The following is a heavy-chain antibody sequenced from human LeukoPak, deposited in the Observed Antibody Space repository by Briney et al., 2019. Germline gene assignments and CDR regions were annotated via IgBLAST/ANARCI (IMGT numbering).Heavy chain of an antibody. CDR3: ARDLAAGTRGGY. J-gene: IGHJ4*02. CDR1: GYTFTSYG. Sequence: ASVKVSCKASGYTFTSYGISWVRQAPGQGLEWMGWISAYNGNTNYAQKPQGRVTMTTDTSTSTAYMELRSLRSDDTAVYYCARDLAAGTRGGYWGQGTLVTVSS. V-gene: IGHV1-18*01. CDR2: ISAYNGNT. D-gene: IGHD6-13*01.